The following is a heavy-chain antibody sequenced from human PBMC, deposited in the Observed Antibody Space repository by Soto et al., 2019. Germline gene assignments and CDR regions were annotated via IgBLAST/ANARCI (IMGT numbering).Heavy chain of an antibody. CDR2: IIPVFGTP. D-gene: IGHD3-16*02. CDR3: ARHLYDYVWGSYRH. V-gene: IGHV1-69*13. Sequence: ASVKVSCKSSEYIFKNYAVTWLRQAPGQGLEWMGGIIPVFGTPDYSQKFRGRVTITADESTSTVYMELRSLTSEDTAVYYCARHLYDYVWGSYRHWGQGTLVTVSS. CDR1: EYIFKNYA. J-gene: IGHJ4*02.